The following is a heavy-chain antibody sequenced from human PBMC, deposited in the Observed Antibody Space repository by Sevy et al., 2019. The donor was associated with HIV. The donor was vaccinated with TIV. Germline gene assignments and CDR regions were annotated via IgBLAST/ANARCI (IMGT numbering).Heavy chain of an antibody. CDR3: ARLTTMPTSDLYGMDV. D-gene: IGHD4-17*01. CDR2: INPNDGVT. CDR1: GYTFTDYY. V-gene: IGHV1-2*02. J-gene: IGHJ6*02. Sequence: ASVKVSCKASGYTFTDYYIHWVRQAPGHGLEWMAWINPNDGVTNYAQRFQGVVTVTRDTSVSTAYMELRGLRYDDTAIYYCARLTTMPTSDLYGMDVWGQGTTVTVSS.